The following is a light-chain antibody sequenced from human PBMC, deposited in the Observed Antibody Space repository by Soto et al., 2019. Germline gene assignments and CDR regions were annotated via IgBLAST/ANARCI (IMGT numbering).Light chain of an antibody. CDR2: GAS. J-gene: IGKJ2*01. Sequence: EIVLTQSPGTLSLSPGERATLSCRASQSVSSSYLAWYQQKPGQAPRLPIYGASSRATGIPDRFSGSGSGTDFPLTISRLEPEDFEVYYCQQYGSSPYTFGQGTKLEIK. CDR3: QQYGSSPYT. V-gene: IGKV3-20*01. CDR1: QSVSSSY.